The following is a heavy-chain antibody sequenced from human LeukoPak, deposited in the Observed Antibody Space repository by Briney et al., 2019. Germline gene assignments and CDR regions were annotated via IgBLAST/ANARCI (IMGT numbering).Heavy chain of an antibody. J-gene: IGHJ3*02. CDR1: GFTFSSYG. D-gene: IGHD2-2*01. V-gene: IGHV3-21*05. Sequence: GGSLRLSCAASGFTFSSYGMHWIRQAPGKGLEWVSYISSSSSYTNYADSVKGRFTISRDNAKNSLYLQMNSLRAEDTAVYYCARQYCSSTSCRDAFDIWGQGTMVTVSS. CDR3: ARQYCSSTSCRDAFDI. CDR2: ISSSSSYT.